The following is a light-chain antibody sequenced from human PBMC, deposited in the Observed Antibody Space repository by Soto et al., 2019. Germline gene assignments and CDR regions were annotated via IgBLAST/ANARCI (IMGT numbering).Light chain of an antibody. CDR2: GAS. CDR1: QSISSE. V-gene: IGKV3-15*01. J-gene: IGKJ2*01. CDR3: QQGHNWPLT. Sequence: EIVMTQSPATLSVSPGESATLSCRASQSISSELAWYQKKPGQPPRLLIYGASTRATGVPARFNGSGSGSDFALTISGLHSEDFAVYYCQQGHNWPLTFGQGTRLEI.